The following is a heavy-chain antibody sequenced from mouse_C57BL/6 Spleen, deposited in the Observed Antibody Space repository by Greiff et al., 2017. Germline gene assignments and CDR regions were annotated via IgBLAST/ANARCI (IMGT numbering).Heavy chain of an antibody. V-gene: IGHV1-55*01. Sequence: QVQLKQPGAELVKPGASVKMSCKASGYTFTSYWITWVKQRPGQGLEWIGDIYPGSGSTNYNEKFKSKATLTVDTSSSTAYMQLSSLTSEDSAVYYCARRVYYYGTWYCDVWGTGTTVTVSS. CDR3: ARRVYYYGTWYCDV. CDR1: GYTFTSYW. J-gene: IGHJ1*03. CDR2: IYPGSGST. D-gene: IGHD1-1*01.